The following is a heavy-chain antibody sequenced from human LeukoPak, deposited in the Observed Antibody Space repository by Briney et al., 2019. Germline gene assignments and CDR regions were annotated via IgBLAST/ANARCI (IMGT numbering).Heavy chain of an antibody. V-gene: IGHV3-53*01. CDR2: IYSGGST. CDR1: GFTFSANS. D-gene: IGHD5-18*01. CDR3: AREGIQLQKGAFDI. Sequence: GGSLRLSCAASGFTFSANSMNWVRQAPGKGLEWVSVIYSGGSTYYADSVKGRFTISRDNSKNTLYLQMNSLRAEDTAVYYCAREGIQLQKGAFDIWGQGTMVTVSS. J-gene: IGHJ3*02.